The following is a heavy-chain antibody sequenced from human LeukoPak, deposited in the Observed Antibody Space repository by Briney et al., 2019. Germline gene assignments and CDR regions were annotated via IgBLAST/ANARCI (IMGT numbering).Heavy chain of an antibody. CDR1: GYTFTNNY. CDR3: AKCGNYDFWSGYTVDY. V-gene: IGHV1-46*01. CDR2: IYPRDGST. D-gene: IGHD3-3*01. Sequence: VASVKVSCKASGYTFTNNYLHWVRQAPGQGLEWMGMIYPRDGSTSYAQNFQGRVTVTRDTSTTTVHMELRGLRSEDTAVYYCAKCGNYDFWSGYTVDYWGQGTLVTVSS. J-gene: IGHJ4*02.